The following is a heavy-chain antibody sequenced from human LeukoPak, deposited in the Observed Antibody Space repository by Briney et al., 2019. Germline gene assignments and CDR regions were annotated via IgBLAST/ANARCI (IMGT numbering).Heavy chain of an antibody. CDR3: ARDRTVTTYYGMDV. D-gene: IGHD4-17*01. CDR2: IYSGGST. Sequence: GGSLRLSCAASGFTVSSNYMSWVRQAPGKGLEWVSVIYSGGSTYYADSVKGRFTISRDNSKNTLYLQMNSLRAEDTAVYYCARDRTVTTYYGMDVWGQGTTVIVS. J-gene: IGHJ6*02. CDR1: GFTVSSNY. V-gene: IGHV3-66*01.